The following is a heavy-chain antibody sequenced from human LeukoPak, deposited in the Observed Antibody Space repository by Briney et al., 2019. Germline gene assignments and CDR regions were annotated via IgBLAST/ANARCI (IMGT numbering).Heavy chain of an antibody. Sequence: SETLSLTCTVSGGSVNSGSHYWCWIRQPPGKGLEWIGYVYYSGSTNYNPSLKSRVTISVDTSKNQFSLNLNSVTAADTAVYYCARDPGYSGIDYWGQGTLVTVSS. CDR2: VYYSGST. D-gene: IGHD5-12*01. CDR3: ARDPGYSGIDY. J-gene: IGHJ4*02. V-gene: IGHV4-61*01. CDR1: GGSVNSGSHY.